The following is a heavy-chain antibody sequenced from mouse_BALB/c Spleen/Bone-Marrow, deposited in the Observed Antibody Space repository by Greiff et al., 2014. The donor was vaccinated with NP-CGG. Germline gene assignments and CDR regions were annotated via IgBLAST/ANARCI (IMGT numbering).Heavy chain of an antibody. CDR1: GFTFSDYG. V-gene: IGHV5-4*02. CDR2: ISDGGSYT. CDR3: ARDRGVQGYAMDY. Sequence: DVQLVESGGGLVKPGGSLKLSCAASGFTFSDYGMYWVRQTPEKRLEWVATISDGGSYTYYPDSVKGRFTISRDIAKNNLYLQMSSLKSEDTAMYYCARDRGVQGYAMDYWGQGTSVTVSS. J-gene: IGHJ4*01. D-gene: IGHD2-14*01.